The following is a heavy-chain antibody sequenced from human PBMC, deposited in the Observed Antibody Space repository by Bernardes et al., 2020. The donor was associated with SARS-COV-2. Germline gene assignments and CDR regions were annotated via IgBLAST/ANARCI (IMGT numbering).Heavy chain of an antibody. D-gene: IGHD4-4*01. V-gene: IGHV3-23*01. Sequence: GGSLRLSCTASGFSFSSHAMSWVRQAAGKGLEWVSVISGSGDYTSVADSVKGRFTVSRDNSKNIMYLQMSSLRVEDTAVYYCAKEFQYSNTWSQGQDWFDPWGPGTLVTVSS. CDR1: GFSFSSHA. J-gene: IGHJ5*02. CDR3: AKEFQYSNTWSQGQDWFDP. CDR2: ISGSGDYT.